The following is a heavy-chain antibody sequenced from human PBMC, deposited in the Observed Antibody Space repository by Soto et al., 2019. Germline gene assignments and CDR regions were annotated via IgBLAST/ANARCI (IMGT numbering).Heavy chain of an antibody. V-gene: IGHV3-30*18. CDR2: ISYDSSNK. CDR3: AKLVIGYGSGNTGDDY. J-gene: IGHJ4*02. Sequence: VQLLESGGGLIQPGGSLRLSCAASGFTFSYGIHWLRQAPGKGLEWVAYISYDSSNKFYEDSVKGRFTISRDNSKNTQFQQMNSLRAEDTAVYYWAKLVIGYGSGNTGDDYGGQGTLVAVSS. CDR1: GFTFSYG. D-gene: IGHD2-15*01.